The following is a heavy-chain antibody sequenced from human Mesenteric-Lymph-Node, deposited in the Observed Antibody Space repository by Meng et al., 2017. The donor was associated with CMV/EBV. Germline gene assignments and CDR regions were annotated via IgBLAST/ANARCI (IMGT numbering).Heavy chain of an antibody. CDR2: INPNSGGT. J-gene: IGHJ4*02. D-gene: IGHD2-2*01. CDR1: GYTFTGYY. CDR3: ARLRAYQLLWFDY. V-gene: IGHV1-2*02. Sequence: CKASGYTFTGYYMHWVRQAPGQGLEWMGWINPNSGGTNYAQNFQGRVTMTRDTSISTAYMELSRLRSDDTAVYFCARLRAYQLLWFDYWGQGTLVTVSS.